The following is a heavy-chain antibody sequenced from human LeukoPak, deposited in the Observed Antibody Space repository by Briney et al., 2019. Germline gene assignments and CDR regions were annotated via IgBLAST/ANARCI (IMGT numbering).Heavy chain of an antibody. D-gene: IGHD4-11*01. V-gene: IGHV1-3*01. J-gene: IGHJ4*02. CDR2: INAGNANT. CDR3: ARDPGRRQYYFDY. Sequence: ASVKVSCKASGYTFTSYAMHWVRQAPGQRLEWMGWINAGNANTKYSQKFQGRVTITMDTSASTAYMELSSLRSEDTAVYYCARDPGRRQYYFDYWGQGTLVTVSS. CDR1: GYTFTSYA.